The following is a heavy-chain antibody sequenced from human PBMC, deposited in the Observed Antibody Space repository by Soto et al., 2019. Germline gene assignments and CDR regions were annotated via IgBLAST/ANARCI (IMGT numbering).Heavy chain of an antibody. Sequence: QVQLQQWGAGLLKPPETLSLTCAVYGGSFSGYQWSWIRQTPGKGLEWIGEINDSGNINYNPSLKSRVTILLDTPKKQISLKLSSVTAADSAVYYCARGVILWFGELSRRGGYHYYMDVWGKGTTVTVSS. D-gene: IGHD3-10*01. J-gene: IGHJ6*03. CDR1: GGSFSGYQ. V-gene: IGHV4-34*01. CDR2: INDSGNI. CDR3: ARGVILWFGELSRRGGYHYYMDV.